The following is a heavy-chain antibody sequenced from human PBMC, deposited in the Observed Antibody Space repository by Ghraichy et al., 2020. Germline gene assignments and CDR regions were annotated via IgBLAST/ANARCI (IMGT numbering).Heavy chain of an antibody. J-gene: IGHJ4*02. CDR1: GFTFSSYG. CDR2: ISYDGSRK. Sequence: GESLRLSCAASGFTFSSYGMLWVRQAPGKGLEWVAVISYDGSRKYYADSVKGRFTISRDNSKNTLYLKMNSLRAEDTAVYYCAKDGRSGSYLNYFDYWGQGTLVTVSS. D-gene: IGHD1-26*01. V-gene: IGHV3-30*18. CDR3: AKDGRSGSYLNYFDY.